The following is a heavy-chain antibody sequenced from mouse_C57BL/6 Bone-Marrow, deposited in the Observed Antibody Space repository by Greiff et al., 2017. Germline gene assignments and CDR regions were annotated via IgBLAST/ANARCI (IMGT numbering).Heavy chain of an antibody. CDR1: GFNIKDDY. CDR3: YFPYDYGVAY. CDR2: IDPENGDT. Sequence: VQLQQSGAELVRPGASVKLSCTASGFNIKDDYMHWVKQRPEQGLEWIGWIDPENGDTEYASKFQGKATITADTSSNTAYLQLSSLTSEDTAVYYCYFPYDYGVAYWGQGTLVTVSA. D-gene: IGHD2-4*01. V-gene: IGHV14-4*01. J-gene: IGHJ3*01.